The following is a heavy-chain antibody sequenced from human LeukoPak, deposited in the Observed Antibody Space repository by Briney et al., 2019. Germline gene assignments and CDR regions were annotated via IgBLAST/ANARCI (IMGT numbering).Heavy chain of an antibody. V-gene: IGHV3-23*01. CDR1: GFTFNIYA. CDR3: AKGGSWGIAVAGTLHFDY. Sequence: AGGSLRLSCAASGFTFNIYAMTWVRQAPGKGLEWVSAISGSGGSTYYADSVKGRFTISRDNSKNTLYLQMNSLRAEDTALYYCAKGGSWGIAVAGTLHFDYWGQGTLVTVPS. CDR2: ISGSGGST. J-gene: IGHJ4*02. D-gene: IGHD6-19*01.